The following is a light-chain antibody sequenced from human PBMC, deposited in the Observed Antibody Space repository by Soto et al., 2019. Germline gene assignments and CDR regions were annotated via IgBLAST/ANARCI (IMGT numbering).Light chain of an antibody. CDR2: EVN. CDR1: SSDVGTYDF. Sequence: SALTQPTSVSGTPGKSIAISCTRTSSDVGTYDFVSWHQQYPDKAHNLIIYEVNQRPPGVYNRFSGTKSGKTASLTISGRQAEDEADYYCSSHSSVNTRVFGTGTKLTVL. CDR3: SSHSSVNTRV. J-gene: IGLJ1*01. V-gene: IGLV2-14*01.